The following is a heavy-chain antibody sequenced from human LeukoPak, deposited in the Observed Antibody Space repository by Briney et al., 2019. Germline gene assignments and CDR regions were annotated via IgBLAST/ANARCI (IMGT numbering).Heavy chain of an antibody. D-gene: IGHD3-9*01. Sequence: SETLSLTCTVSGGSISSYYWSWIRQPPGKELEWIGYIYYSGSTNYNPSLKSRVTISVDTSKNQFSLKLSSVTAADTAVYYCARGLRYFDWLETYYFDYWGQGTLVTVSS. CDR3: ARGLRYFDWLETYYFDY. CDR1: GGSISSYY. CDR2: IYYSGST. V-gene: IGHV4-59*01. J-gene: IGHJ4*02.